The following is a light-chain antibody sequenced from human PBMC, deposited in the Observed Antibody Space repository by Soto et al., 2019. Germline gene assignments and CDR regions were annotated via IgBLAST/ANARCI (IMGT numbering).Light chain of an antibody. CDR3: CSYASGSTYV. Sequence: QSVLTQPASVSGSPGQSITISCSGTSRVVGNYNLVSWYQQHPGKGPKFMIYEVSKRPSGVSDRFSGSKSGNTASLTISGLQADDEADYYCCSYASGSTYVFRTGTKVTVL. CDR2: EVS. J-gene: IGLJ1*01. CDR1: SRVVGNYNL. V-gene: IGLV2-23*02.